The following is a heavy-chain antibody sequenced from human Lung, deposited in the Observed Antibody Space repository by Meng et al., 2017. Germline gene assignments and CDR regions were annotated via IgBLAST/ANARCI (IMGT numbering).Heavy chain of an antibody. V-gene: IGHV4-31*03. J-gene: IGHJ5*02. Sequence: QVQLQESGPGLVKPSQTLSLTCTVSGGSISSGTYYRGWIRQLPGKGLEWIAYIHYSGSTYYSPPLKSRVTISVDTSKNQLSLKLSSMTAADTAVYYCARYVFDSSSLYSNWFDPWGQGTLVTVSS. D-gene: IGHD3-22*01. CDR3: ARYVFDSSSLYSNWFDP. CDR2: IHYSGST. CDR1: GGSISSGTYY.